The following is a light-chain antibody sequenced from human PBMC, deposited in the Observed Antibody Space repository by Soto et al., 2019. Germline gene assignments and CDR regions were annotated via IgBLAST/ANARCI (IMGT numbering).Light chain of an antibody. CDR1: SSNIGAGYD. Sequence: QSALTQPPSVSGAPGQRVTISCTGSSSNIGAGYDVHWYQQLPGTAPKLLIYGNSNRPSGVPDRFSGSRSDTSASLAITGLQAEDEADYYCQSYDSSLSGSVFGTGTKLTVL. V-gene: IGLV1-40*01. J-gene: IGLJ1*01. CDR3: QSYDSSLSGSV. CDR2: GNS.